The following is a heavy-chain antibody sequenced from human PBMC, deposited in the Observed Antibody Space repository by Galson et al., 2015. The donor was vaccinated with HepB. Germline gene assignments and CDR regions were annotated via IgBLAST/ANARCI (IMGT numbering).Heavy chain of an antibody. CDR2: IIPIFGTA. Sequence: SVKVSCKASGGTFSSYAISWVRQAPGQGLEWMGGIIPIFGTANYAQKFQGRVTITADESTSTAYMELSSLRSEDTAVYYCARETVEYCGGDCHDAFDIWGQGTVVTVSS. CDR3: ARETVEYCGGDCHDAFDI. J-gene: IGHJ3*02. V-gene: IGHV1-69*13. CDR1: GGTFSSYA. D-gene: IGHD2-21*01.